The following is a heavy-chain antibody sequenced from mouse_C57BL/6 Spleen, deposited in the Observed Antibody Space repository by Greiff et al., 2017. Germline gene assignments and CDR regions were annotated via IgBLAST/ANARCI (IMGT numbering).Heavy chain of an antibody. V-gene: IGHV1-42*01. Sequence: EVKLQESGPELVKPGASVKISCKASGYSFTGYYMNWVKQSPEKSLEWIGEINPSTGGTTYNQKFKAKATLTVDKSSSTAYMQLKSLTSEDSAVYYCARWDDYDVGAMDYWGQGTSVTVSS. D-gene: IGHD2-4*01. CDR2: INPSTGGT. CDR3: ARWDDYDVGAMDY. CDR1: GYSFTGYY. J-gene: IGHJ4*01.